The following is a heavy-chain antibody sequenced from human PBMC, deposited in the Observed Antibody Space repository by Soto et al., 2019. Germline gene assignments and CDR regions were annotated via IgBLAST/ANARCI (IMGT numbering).Heavy chain of an antibody. D-gene: IGHD2-2*02. Sequence: SETLSRTCAVYGGAFIGYYCIVVRHAPWKWLEWIGEINHSGSTNYNPSLKSRVTISVDTSKNQFSLKLSSVTAADTAVYYCARGWCSSTSCYTPYYFDYWGQGTLVTVSS. V-gene: IGHV4-34*01. J-gene: IGHJ4*02. CDR1: GGAFIGYY. CDR2: INHSGST. CDR3: ARGWCSSTSCYTPYYFDY.